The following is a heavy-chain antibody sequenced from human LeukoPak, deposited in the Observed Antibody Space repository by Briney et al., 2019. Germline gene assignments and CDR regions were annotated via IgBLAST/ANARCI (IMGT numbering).Heavy chain of an antibody. CDR3: ARDWYSSGYYDY. J-gene: IGHJ4*02. D-gene: IGHD3-22*01. V-gene: IGHV3-53*01. CDR1: GFTVSNTY. Sequence: GGSLRPSCAASGFTVSNTYMTWVRQAPGKGLEWVSVIWSGGSTYYADSVKGRFTISRDNSKNTLYLQMNSLRAEDTAVYYCARDWYSSGYYDYWGQGTLVTVSS. CDR2: IWSGGST.